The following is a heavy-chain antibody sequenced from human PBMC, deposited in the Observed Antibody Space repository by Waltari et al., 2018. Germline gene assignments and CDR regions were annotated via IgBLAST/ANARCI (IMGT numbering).Heavy chain of an antibody. D-gene: IGHD2-15*01. CDR1: NGSISSGSFY. CDR3: ARTGTVVVVPTAKGAFHI. V-gene: IGHV4-61*02. CDR2: LYTTGST. Sequence: VQLQESGPGLVEPSQTLSLTCTVSNGSISSGSFYWGWIRQRAGKGLASIGHLYTTGSTNYNPSLESRVTISADTSKTQFSLKLTSVTAADSAVYFCARTGTVVVVPTAKGAFHIWGQGTAVTVSS. J-gene: IGHJ3*02.